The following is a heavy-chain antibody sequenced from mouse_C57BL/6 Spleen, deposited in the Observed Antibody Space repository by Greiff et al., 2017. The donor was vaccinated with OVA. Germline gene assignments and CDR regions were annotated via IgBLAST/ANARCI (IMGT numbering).Heavy chain of an antibody. J-gene: IGHJ2*01. CDR2: IYPRSGNT. Sequence: QVQLKESGAELARPGASVKLSCKASGYTFTSYGISWVKQRTGQGLEWIGEIYPRSGNTYYNEKFKGKATLTADKSSSTAYMELRSLTSEDSAVYFCATVYEYYFDYWGQGTTLTVSS. V-gene: IGHV1-81*01. CDR1: GYTFTSYG. CDR3: ATVYEYYFDY. D-gene: IGHD1-1*01.